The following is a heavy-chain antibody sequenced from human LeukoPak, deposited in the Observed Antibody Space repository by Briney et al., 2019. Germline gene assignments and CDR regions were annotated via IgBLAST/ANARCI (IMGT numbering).Heavy chain of an antibody. CDR1: GFTVSSNY. Sequence: GGSLRLSCAASGFTVSSNYMSWVRQAPGKGLEWVSVIYSGGSTYYSDSVKGGFTISRDNSKNTLYLQMNSLRAEDTAVYYCARRPHVTYYYDSSGYYADAFDIWGQGTMVTVSS. V-gene: IGHV3-53*01. J-gene: IGHJ3*02. CDR3: ARRPHVTYYYDSSGYYADAFDI. D-gene: IGHD3-22*01. CDR2: IYSGGST.